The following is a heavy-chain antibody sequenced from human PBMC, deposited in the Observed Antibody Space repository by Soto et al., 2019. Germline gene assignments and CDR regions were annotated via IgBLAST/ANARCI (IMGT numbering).Heavy chain of an antibody. CDR3: ARVPSTYYYNSSGYWYNWFDP. Sequence: TLSLTGPVSGTGGSVSSGDYYWSWIRQPPGKGLDWVGYINYKGTTYYNPSLKSRLSMSLDTSKNQFSLKLSSVTAADTAVYYCARVPSTYYYNSSGYWYNWFDPWGQGTLVTVYS. D-gene: IGHD3-22*01. V-gene: IGHV4-30-4*01. CDR1: GTGGSVSSGDYY. J-gene: IGHJ5*02. CDR2: INYKGTT.